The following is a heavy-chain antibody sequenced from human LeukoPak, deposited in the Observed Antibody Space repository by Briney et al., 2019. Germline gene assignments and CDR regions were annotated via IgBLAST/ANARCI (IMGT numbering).Heavy chain of an antibody. Sequence: SETLSLTCAVYGGSFSGYYWSWIRQPPGKGLEWIGEINHSGSTNYNPSLKSRVTISVDTSKNQFSLKLSSVTASDTAMYYCARVGGCSFISCLPPYYNYWYMDVWGQGTTVTVSS. V-gene: IGHV4-34*01. CDR2: INHSGST. CDR3: ARVGGCSFISCLPPYYNYWYMDV. D-gene: IGHD2-2*01. CDR1: GGSFSGYY. J-gene: IGHJ6*03.